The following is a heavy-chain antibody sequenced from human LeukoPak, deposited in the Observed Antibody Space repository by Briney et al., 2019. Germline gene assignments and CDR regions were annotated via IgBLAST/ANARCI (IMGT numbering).Heavy chain of an antibody. V-gene: IGHV3-30*18. D-gene: IGHD3-22*01. J-gene: IGHJ4*02. CDR2: ISYDGSNK. Sequence: GGSLRLSCAASGFTFSSYGMHWVRQAPGKGLEWVAVISYDGSNKYYADSVKGRFTISRDNSKNTLYLQMNSLRAEDTAVYYCAKVKPYDSSGYPDYWGQGTLVTVSS. CDR1: GFTFSSYG. CDR3: AKVKPYDSSGYPDY.